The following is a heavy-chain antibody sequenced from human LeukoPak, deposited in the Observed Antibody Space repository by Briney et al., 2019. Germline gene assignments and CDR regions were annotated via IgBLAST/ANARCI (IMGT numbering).Heavy chain of an antibody. J-gene: IGHJ3*02. CDR1: GGSISSYY. CDR3: AREKVCSGGSCYSAESAFDI. Sequence: SETPSLTCTVSGGSISSYYWSWIRQPPGKGLEWIGYIYYSGSTNYNPSPKRRVTISVDTSKNQFSLKLSSVTAADTAVYYCAREKVCSGGSCYSAESAFDIWGQGTMVTVSS. CDR2: IYYSGST. V-gene: IGHV4-59*01. D-gene: IGHD2-15*01.